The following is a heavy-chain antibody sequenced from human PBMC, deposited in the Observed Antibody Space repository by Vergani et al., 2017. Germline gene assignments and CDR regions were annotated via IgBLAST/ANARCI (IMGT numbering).Heavy chain of an antibody. Sequence: EVQLLESGGGVVRPGGSLRLSCAASGFTFDDYGMSWVRQAPEKGLEWVSGINWNGGSTGYADSVKGRFTISRDNAKNSLYLQMNSLRAEDTALYYCARERNAYYDFWSGYYTQYYFDYWGQGTLVTVSS. D-gene: IGHD3-3*01. J-gene: IGHJ4*02. CDR1: GFTFDDYG. CDR3: ARERNAYYDFWSGYYTQYYFDY. CDR2: INWNGGST. V-gene: IGHV3-20*04.